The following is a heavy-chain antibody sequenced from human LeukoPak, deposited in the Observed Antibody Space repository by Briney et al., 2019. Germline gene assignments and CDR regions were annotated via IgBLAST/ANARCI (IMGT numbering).Heavy chain of an antibody. J-gene: IGHJ4*02. CDR3: ARFFYDSSGYYLGN. Sequence: GASVKVSCKASGYTFTSYDINWVRQATGQGLEWMGWMNPNSGNTGYAQKFQGRVTMTRNTSISTAYIELSSLRSEDTAVYYCARFFYDSSGYYLGNWGQGTLVTVSS. CDR1: GYTFTSYD. D-gene: IGHD3-22*01. V-gene: IGHV1-8*01. CDR2: MNPNSGNT.